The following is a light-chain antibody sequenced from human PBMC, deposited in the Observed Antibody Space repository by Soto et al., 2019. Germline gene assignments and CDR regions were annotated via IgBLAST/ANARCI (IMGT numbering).Light chain of an antibody. V-gene: IGKV2-28*01. J-gene: IGKJ4*01. CDR3: MKAIQTPT. CDR2: LGS. Sequence: DIVMTQSPPSLPVTPGEPASFSCRSSQTLLHSNGYNYLDWYLQKTGQSPQLLIYLGSNRASGVPDRFIGSGSGTDFTLKISRVEAEDVGVYYCMKAIQTPTFGGGTKVEIK. CDR1: QTLLHSNGYNY.